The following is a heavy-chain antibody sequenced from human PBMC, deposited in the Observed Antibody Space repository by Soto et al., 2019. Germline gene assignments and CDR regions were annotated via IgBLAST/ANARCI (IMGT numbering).Heavy chain of an antibody. CDR3: ARDYSYQRSMDV. CDR2: ISYDGSNK. CDR1: GFTFSNYA. Sequence: GGSLRLSCAASGFTFSNYAIRWVRQAPGKGLEWVAVISYDGSNKYYTDSVKGRFIISRDNSENTLYLQMSSLRAEDTAVYYCARDYSYQRSMDVWGQGTTVTVSS. D-gene: IGHD2-15*01. V-gene: IGHV3-30-3*01. J-gene: IGHJ6*02.